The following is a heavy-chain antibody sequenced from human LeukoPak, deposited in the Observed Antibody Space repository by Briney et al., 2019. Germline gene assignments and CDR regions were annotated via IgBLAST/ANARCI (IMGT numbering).Heavy chain of an antibody. Sequence: ASVKVSCKASGYTFTNYGITWVRQVPGQGLEWLGWISAYNGNANYAQNLQDRVTLTSDTSTSTAYMELRSLRSDDTGIYYCARTPKRFGELYQPGDSWGQGTLVTVSS. CDR1: GYTFTNYG. J-gene: IGHJ1*01. D-gene: IGHD3-10*01. CDR2: ISAYNGNA. V-gene: IGHV1-18*01. CDR3: ARTPKRFGELYQPGDS.